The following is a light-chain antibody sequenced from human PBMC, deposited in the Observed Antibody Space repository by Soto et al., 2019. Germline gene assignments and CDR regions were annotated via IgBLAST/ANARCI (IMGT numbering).Light chain of an antibody. CDR3: ETWDGNTRV. CDR2: LEGSGSY. V-gene: IGLV4-60*02. J-gene: IGLJ3*02. CDR1: SGHSSYI. Sequence: QSVLTQSSSASASLGSSAKLTCTLSSGHSSYIIAWHQQQPGKAPRYLMKLEGSGSYNKGSGIPDRFSGSSSGADRYLTIFDLQFEDEADYYCETWDGNTRVFGGGTKLTVL.